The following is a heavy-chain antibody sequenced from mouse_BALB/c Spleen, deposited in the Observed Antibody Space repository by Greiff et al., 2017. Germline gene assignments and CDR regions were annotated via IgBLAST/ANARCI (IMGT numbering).Heavy chain of an antibody. V-gene: IGHV5-12-1*01. D-gene: IGHD1-1*01. CDR1: GFAFRSYA. J-gene: IGHJ2*01. CDR2: ISRGGGST. Sequence: VKLVESGGGLVKPGGSLKLSCAASGFAFRSYAISWVRQTPEKRLVWVAYISRGGGSTYYPDTVKGRFPISRDNAKNTLYLHMSSLKSEDTAMYYCARGGISSVYWGQGTTLTVSS. CDR3: ARGGISSVY.